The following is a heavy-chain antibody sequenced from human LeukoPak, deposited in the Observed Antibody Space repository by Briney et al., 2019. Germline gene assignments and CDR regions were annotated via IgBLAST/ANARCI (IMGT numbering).Heavy chain of an antibody. CDR1: GGSISSYY. D-gene: IGHD2-2*01. Sequence: SETLSLTCTVSGGSISSYYCGWIRQPPGKGLEWIGYIYYSGSTKYNPSLKSRVTISVDTSKNQFSLKLSSVTAADTAVYYCARVGNIVVGDYYYMDVWGKGTTVTVSS. J-gene: IGHJ6*03. CDR3: ARVGNIVVGDYYYMDV. CDR2: IYYSGST. V-gene: IGHV4-59*01.